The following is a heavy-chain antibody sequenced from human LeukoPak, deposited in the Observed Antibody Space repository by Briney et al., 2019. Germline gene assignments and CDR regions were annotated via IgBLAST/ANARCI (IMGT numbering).Heavy chain of an antibody. Sequence: PSETLSLTCTVSSGSIGGYYWSWIRQPAGRAPEWIGRFYTRGSATYNPSLKSRATMSVDTSKNQFSMNLSSVTAADTAVYFCATGYGLLLNAFAFWGRGTLVTVSS. V-gene: IGHV4-4*07. CDR1: SGSIGGYY. CDR3: ATGYGLLLNAFAF. J-gene: IGHJ3*01. D-gene: IGHD2-21*02. CDR2: FYTRGSA.